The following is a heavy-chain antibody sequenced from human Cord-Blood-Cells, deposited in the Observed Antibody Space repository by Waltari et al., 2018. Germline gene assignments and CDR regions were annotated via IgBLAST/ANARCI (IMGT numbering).Heavy chain of an antibody. Sequence: EVQLVESGGGLVKPGGSLRLSCAASGFTFSSYSMNWVRQAPGKGLEWVSSISRISSYIYYADSVKGRFTISRDNAKNSLYLQMNSLRAEDTAVYYCARDGGGPFDYWGQGTLVTVSS. CDR2: ISRISSYI. D-gene: IGHD3-16*01. CDR1: GFTFSSYS. CDR3: ARDGGGPFDY. J-gene: IGHJ4*02. V-gene: IGHV3-21*01.